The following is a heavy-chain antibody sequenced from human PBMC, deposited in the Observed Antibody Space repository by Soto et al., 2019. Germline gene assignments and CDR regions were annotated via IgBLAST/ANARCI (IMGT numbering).Heavy chain of an antibody. CDR1: GFTFSSYA. J-gene: IGHJ3*02. D-gene: IGHD3-10*01. Sequence: GGSLRLSCAASGFTFSSYAMSWVRQAPGKGLEWVSAISGSGGSTYYADSVKGRFTISRDNSKNTLYLQMNSLRAEDTAVYYCAKDPLGLWFGELFPEVDIWGQGTMVTVSS. V-gene: IGHV3-23*01. CDR2: ISGSGGST. CDR3: AKDPLGLWFGELFPEVDI.